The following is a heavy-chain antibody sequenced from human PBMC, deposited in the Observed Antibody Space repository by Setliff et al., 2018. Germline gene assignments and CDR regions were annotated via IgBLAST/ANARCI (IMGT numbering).Heavy chain of an antibody. CDR1: GFTFSYW. CDR2: IKQDGSEK. V-gene: IGHV3-7*01. D-gene: IGHD4-17*01. CDR3: ARDLIDPDYGDYLSFYYYGMDV. Sequence: PGGSLRLSCAASGFTFSYWMSWVRQAPGKGLEWVANIKQDGSEKYYVDSVKGRFTISRDNAKNSLYLQMNSLRAEDTAVYYCARDLIDPDYGDYLSFYYYGMDVWGQGTTVTVSS. J-gene: IGHJ6*02.